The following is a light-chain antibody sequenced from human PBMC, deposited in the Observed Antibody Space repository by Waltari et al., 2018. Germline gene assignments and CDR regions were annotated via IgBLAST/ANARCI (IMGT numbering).Light chain of an antibody. CDR3: QAWHRSNGV. CDR2: EDT. V-gene: IGLV3-1*01. J-gene: IGLJ2*01. Sequence: SYELTQPPSVSVSPGQTASITCSGENLQNKYPSWYLQRPGQSPVLVIYEDTKRPSGITERFSASNSGNTATLTISGTQAIDEADYYCQAWHRSNGVFGGGTKLTVL. CDR1: NLQNKY.